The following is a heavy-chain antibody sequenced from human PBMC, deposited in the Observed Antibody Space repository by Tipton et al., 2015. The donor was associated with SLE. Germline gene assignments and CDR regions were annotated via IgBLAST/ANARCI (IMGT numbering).Heavy chain of an antibody. CDR1: GGTFDTST. D-gene: IGHD1-14*01. CDR3: ARGHHTGGGAFDF. V-gene: IGHV1-69*09. CDR2: LVPIGLP. J-gene: IGHJ3*01. Sequence: QLVQSGAEVRKPGSSVNISCKASGGTFDTSTFNWVRQAPGQGLEWMGRLVPIGLPTYAQRFRGRVTISADTSSTTVYMEVSSLQSEDATIYFCARGHHTGGGAFDFWGQGTTVTVSS.